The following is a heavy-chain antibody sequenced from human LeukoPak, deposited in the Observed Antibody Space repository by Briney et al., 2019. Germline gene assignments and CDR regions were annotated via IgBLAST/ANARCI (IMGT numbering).Heavy chain of an antibody. Sequence: ASVKVSCRASGYTFTSYGINWVRQAPGQGLAWMGWISAYNGDTSSAQTLQGRITMTTDTSTSTAYMELRSLTSDDTAVYYCASRAGNSFHGFDVWGQGTMVTVSS. V-gene: IGHV1-18*01. D-gene: IGHD4-23*01. CDR2: ISAYNGDT. J-gene: IGHJ3*01. CDR3: ASRAGNSFHGFDV. CDR1: GYTFTSYG.